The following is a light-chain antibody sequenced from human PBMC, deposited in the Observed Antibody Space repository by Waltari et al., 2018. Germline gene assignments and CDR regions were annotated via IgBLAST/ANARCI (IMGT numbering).Light chain of an antibody. CDR3: QQFFTYPWT. Sequence: DIQLTQSPSSVSSYVGGRVPITCRATQNVNKWMAWYQQRRGQAPKLLIYKASTLQSGVPSRFRGGGSGTGFTLTIDSVQPDDFATYYCQQFFTYPWTFGQGTTVEVK. CDR1: QNVNKW. V-gene: IGKV1-5*03. CDR2: KAS. J-gene: IGKJ1*01.